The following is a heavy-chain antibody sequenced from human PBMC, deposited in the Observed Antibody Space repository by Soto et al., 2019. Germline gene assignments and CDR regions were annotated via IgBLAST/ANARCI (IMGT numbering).Heavy chain of an antibody. J-gene: IGHJ5*02. CDR3: ARVGPGDFWSGHNWFDP. CDR2: IYYSGST. CDR1: GGSISSYY. V-gene: IGHV4-59*01. Sequence: PSETLSLTCTVSGGSISSYYWSWIRQPPGKGLEWIGYIYYSGSTNYNPSLKSRVTISVDTSKNQFSLKLSSVTAADTAVYYCARVGPGDFWSGHNWFDPWGQGTLVTVSS. D-gene: IGHD3-3*01.